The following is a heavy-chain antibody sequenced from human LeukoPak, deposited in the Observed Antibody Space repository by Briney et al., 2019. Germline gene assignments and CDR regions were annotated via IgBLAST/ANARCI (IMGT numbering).Heavy chain of an antibody. J-gene: IGHJ4*02. V-gene: IGHV3-33*08. CDR3: ARGPGSSVYASAIDY. D-gene: IGHD2-8*01. CDR1: GFTFSSYG. CDR2: IWHDGNNK. Sequence: PGGSLRLSCVASGFTFSSYGMHWVRQAPGKGLEWAAVIWHDGNNKYYADSVKGRFTISRDNSKNTLYLQMNTLRAEDTAVYYCARGPGSSVYASAIDYWGQGTLVTVSS.